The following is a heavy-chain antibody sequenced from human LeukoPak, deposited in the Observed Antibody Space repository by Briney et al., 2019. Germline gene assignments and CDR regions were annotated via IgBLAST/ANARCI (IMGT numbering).Heavy chain of an antibody. CDR3: ARVRLGRGLDY. Sequence: SETLSLTCTVSGDSISSSYWGWIRQPAGKGLEWIGRVHTSGSTYYSPSLKSRVTMSVDTPTNQFSLKLSSVTAADTAMYYCARVRLGRGLDYWGQGTLVTVSS. V-gene: IGHV4-4*07. J-gene: IGHJ4*02. CDR2: VHTSGST. CDR1: GDSISSSY. D-gene: IGHD6-19*01.